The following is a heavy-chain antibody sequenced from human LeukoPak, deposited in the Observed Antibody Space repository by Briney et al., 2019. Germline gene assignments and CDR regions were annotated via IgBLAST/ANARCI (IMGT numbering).Heavy chain of an antibody. CDR2: IYYSGST. V-gene: IGHV4-39*07. CDR1: GGSISSSSYY. D-gene: IGHD4-17*01. CDR3: ARLGGDEGWFDP. Sequence: SETLSLTCTVSGGSISSSSYYWGWIRQPPGKGLEWIGSIYYSGSTYYNPSLKSRVTISVDTSKNQFSLKLSSVTAADTAVYYCARLGGDEGWFDPWGQGTLVTVSS. J-gene: IGHJ5*02.